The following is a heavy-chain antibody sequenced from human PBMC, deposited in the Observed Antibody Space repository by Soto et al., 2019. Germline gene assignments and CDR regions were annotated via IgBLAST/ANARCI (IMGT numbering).Heavy chain of an antibody. CDR2: IYYSGET. J-gene: IGHJ4*02. Sequence: SETLCLTCTVSGGSITSRNYYWAWVRQPPGKGLEWIGNIYYSGETYYYSSFRSRLTVSVDTTKNQFSLKLRSLPAAATAMYFCAWLQVPGNFDQGGKGALVTVSS. D-gene: IGHD5-18*01. CDR3: AWLQVPGNFDQ. V-gene: IGHV4-39*01. CDR1: GGSITSRNYY.